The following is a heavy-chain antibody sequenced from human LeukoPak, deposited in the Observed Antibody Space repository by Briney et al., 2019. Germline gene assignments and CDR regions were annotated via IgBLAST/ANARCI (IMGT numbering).Heavy chain of an antibody. CDR1: GDSISSYY. CDR3: ASGDYYYDSSGHAFDI. J-gene: IGHJ3*02. V-gene: IGHV4-59*01. D-gene: IGHD3-22*01. CDR2: IYYSGST. Sequence: SETLSLTCTVSGDSISSYYWSWIRQPPGKGLEWIGYIYYSGSTNYDPSLKSRVTISVDTSKNQFSLKLSSVTAADTAVYYCASGDYYYDSSGHAFDIWGQGTMVTVSS.